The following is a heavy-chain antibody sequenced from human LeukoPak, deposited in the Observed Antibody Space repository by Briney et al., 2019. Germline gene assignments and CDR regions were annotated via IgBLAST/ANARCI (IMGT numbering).Heavy chain of an antibody. CDR1: GYTFTSYD. CDR2: MNPNSGNT. D-gene: IGHD3-10*01. V-gene: IGHV1-8*01. Sequence: ASVKVSRKASGYTFTSYDINWVRQATGQGLEWMGWMNPNSGNTGYAQKFQGRVTMTRNTSISTAYMELSSLRSEDTAVYYCARDGSGSGSYLSWFDPWGQGTLVTVSS. CDR3: ARDGSGSGSYLSWFDP. J-gene: IGHJ5*02.